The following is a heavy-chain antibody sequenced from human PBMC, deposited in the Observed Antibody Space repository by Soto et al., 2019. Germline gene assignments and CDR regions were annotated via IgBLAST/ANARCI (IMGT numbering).Heavy chain of an antibody. J-gene: IGHJ5*02. CDR2: IYHSGST. V-gene: IGHV4-30-2*01. D-gene: IGHD3-9*01. Sequence: KPSETLSLTCAVSGGSISSGGYSWSWIRQPPGKGLEWIGYIYHSGSTYYNPSLKSRVTISVDRSKNQFSLKLSSVTAADTAVYYCARDRRYFDSNWFDPWGQGTLVTVS. CDR1: GGSISSGGYS. CDR3: ARDRRYFDSNWFDP.